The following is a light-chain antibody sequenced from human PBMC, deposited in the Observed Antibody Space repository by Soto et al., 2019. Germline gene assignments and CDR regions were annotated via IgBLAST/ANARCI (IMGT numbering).Light chain of an antibody. CDR3: HQHGSSPAT. J-gene: IGKJ1*01. CDR1: QSVSRK. CDR2: GAS. V-gene: IGKV3-15*01. Sequence: EIVMTQSPATLSVSPGERATLSCRASQSVSRKLAWYQQTRGQAPRLLIYGASTRATGVPARFSGSGSGTDLTLTISRLENEEFAVYYCHQHGSSPATFGQGTKVDIK.